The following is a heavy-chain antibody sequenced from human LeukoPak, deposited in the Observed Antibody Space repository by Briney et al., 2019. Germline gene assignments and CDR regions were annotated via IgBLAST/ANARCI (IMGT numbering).Heavy chain of an antibody. Sequence: SETLSLTCTVSGGSISSGGYYWSWIRQHPGKGLEWIGYIYYSGSTYYNPSLKSRVTISVDTSKNQFSLKLSSVTAADTAVYYCARVEGGYFDYWGQGTLVTVSS. CDR3: ARVEGGYFDY. J-gene: IGHJ4*02. CDR2: IYYSGST. CDR1: GGSISSGGYY. V-gene: IGHV4-31*03. D-gene: IGHD2-15*01.